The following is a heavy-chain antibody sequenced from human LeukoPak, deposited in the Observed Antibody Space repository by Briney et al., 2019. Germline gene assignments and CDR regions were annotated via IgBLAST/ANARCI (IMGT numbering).Heavy chain of an antibody. J-gene: IGHJ4*02. CDR2: FDPEDGET. CDR1: GYTLTELS. D-gene: IGHD6-13*01. V-gene: IGHV1-24*01. Sequence: ASVKVSCKVSGYTLTELSMHWVRQAPGKGLEWMGGFDPEDGETIYAQKFQGRVTMTEDTSTDTAYMELSSLRSEDTAVYYCATDPNLIAAAGEVADYWGQGTLVTVSS. CDR3: ATDPNLIAAAGEVADY.